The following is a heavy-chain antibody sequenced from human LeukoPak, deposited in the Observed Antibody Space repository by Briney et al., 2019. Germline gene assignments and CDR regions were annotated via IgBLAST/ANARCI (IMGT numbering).Heavy chain of an antibody. CDR1: GGSISSSSYY. Sequence: PSETLSLTCTVSGGSISSSSYYWGWIRQPPGKGLEWIGSIYYSGSTYYNPSLKSRVTISVDTSKNQFSLKLSSVTAADTAVYDCARRMPYCRSTSCHRYYFDYWGQGTLVTVSS. CDR3: ARRMPYCRSTSCHRYYFDY. J-gene: IGHJ4*02. D-gene: IGHD2-2*01. CDR2: IYYSGST. V-gene: IGHV4-39*01.